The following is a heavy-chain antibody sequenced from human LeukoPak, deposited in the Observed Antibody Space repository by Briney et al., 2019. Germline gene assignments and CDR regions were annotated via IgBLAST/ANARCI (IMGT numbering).Heavy chain of an antibody. J-gene: IGHJ5*02. Sequence: PGGSLRLSCAASGFTFSSYSMNWVRQAPGKGLEWVSSISSSSSYIYYADSVKGRFTISRDNAKNSLYLQMNSLRAEDTAVYYCARVPGGWYEEEPPAGIGISGPWGQGTLVSVSS. D-gene: IGHD6-19*01. CDR1: GFTFSSYS. V-gene: IGHV3-21*01. CDR2: ISSSSSYI. CDR3: ARVPGGWYEEEPPAGIGISGP.